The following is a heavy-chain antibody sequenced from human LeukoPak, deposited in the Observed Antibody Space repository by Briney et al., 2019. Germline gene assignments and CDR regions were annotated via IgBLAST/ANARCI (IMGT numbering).Heavy chain of an antibody. D-gene: IGHD6-13*01. CDR2: IIPIFGTA. CDR1: GGTFSSYA. J-gene: IGHJ6*02. Sequence: SVKVSCKASGGTFSSYAISWVRQAPGQGLEWMGGIIPIFGTANYAQKFQGRVTITADESTSTAYMELSSLGSEDTAVYYCARESIAAAGESYYYYYGMDVWGQGTTVTVSS. CDR3: ARESIAAAGESYYYYYGMDV. V-gene: IGHV1-69*13.